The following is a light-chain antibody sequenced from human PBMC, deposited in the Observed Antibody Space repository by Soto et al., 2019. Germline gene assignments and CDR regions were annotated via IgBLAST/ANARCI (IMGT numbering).Light chain of an antibody. CDR2: GDN. Sequence: NFMLTQPHSVSESPGKTVTISCTGSSVNIASNYVQWYQQRPGSAPTTVIYGDNQRPSGVPDRFSGSIDTSSNSASLTISGLRTEDEAAYYCQSYDSSSVIFGGGTKLTVL. CDR3: QSYDSSSVI. V-gene: IGLV6-57*02. CDR1: SVNIASNY. J-gene: IGLJ2*01.